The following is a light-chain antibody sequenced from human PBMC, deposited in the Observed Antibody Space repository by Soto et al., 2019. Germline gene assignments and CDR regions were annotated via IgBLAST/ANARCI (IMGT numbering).Light chain of an antibody. J-gene: IGLJ2*01. CDR1: SSDVGGYNY. V-gene: IGLV2-14*01. Sequence: QSALTQPAPVSGSPGQSITISCTGTSSDVGGYNYVSWYQQHPGKAPKLMIYEVSNRPSGVSNRFSGSKSGNTASLTISGLQAEDEADYYCSSYTSSSTPYVVFGGGTKLTVL. CDR3: SSYTSSSTPYVV. CDR2: EVS.